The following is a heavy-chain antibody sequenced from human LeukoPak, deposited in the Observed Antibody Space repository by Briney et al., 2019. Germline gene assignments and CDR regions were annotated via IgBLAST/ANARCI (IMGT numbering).Heavy chain of an antibody. CDR2: ISGGDGTT. V-gene: IGHV3-23*01. Sequence: PGGTLRLSCAASGFSFHTYDMNWVRQAPGKGLEWVSTISGGDGTTHYADSVKGRFTISRDNAKNSLYLQMNSLRAEDTAVYYCAELGITMIGGVWGKGTTVTISS. CDR1: GFSFHTYD. CDR3: AELGITMIGGV. J-gene: IGHJ6*04. D-gene: IGHD3-10*02.